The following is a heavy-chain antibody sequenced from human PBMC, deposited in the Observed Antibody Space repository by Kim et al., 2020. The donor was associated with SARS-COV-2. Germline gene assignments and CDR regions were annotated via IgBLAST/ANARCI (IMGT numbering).Heavy chain of an antibody. J-gene: IGHJ3*02. V-gene: IGHV4-31*02. Sequence: SLKSRVTISVDTSKNQCSLKLSSVTAADTAVYYCARDKELELRSDDAFDIWGQGTMVTVSS. D-gene: IGHD1-7*01. CDR3: ARDKELELRSDDAFDI.